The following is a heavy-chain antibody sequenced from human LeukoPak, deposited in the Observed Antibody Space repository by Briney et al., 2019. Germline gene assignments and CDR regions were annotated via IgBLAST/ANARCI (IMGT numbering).Heavy chain of an antibody. CDR2: IYHSGST. CDR1: GGSISSYY. CDR3: ATYPAGYSSSWYYFDY. J-gene: IGHJ4*02. D-gene: IGHD6-13*01. Sequence: SETLSLTCTVSGGSISSYYWGWIRQPPGKGLEWIGRIYHSGSTYYNPSLKSRVTISVDTSKNQFSLKLSSVTAADTAVYYCATYPAGYSSSWYYFDYWGQGTLVTVSA. V-gene: IGHV4-38-2*02.